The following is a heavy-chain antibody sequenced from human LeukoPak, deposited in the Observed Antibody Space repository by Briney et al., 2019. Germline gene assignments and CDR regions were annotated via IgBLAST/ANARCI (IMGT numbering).Heavy chain of an antibody. CDR3: ARVRYRLAETYIDY. Sequence: SVKVSCKASGGTFSSYAISWVRQAPGQGLEWMGGIIPIFGTANYAQKFQGRVTITADKSTSTAYMELSSLRSDDTAVYYCARVRYRLAETYIDYWGQGTLVTVSS. D-gene: IGHD3-16*01. CDR1: GGTFSSYA. V-gene: IGHV1-69*06. J-gene: IGHJ4*02. CDR2: IIPIFGTA.